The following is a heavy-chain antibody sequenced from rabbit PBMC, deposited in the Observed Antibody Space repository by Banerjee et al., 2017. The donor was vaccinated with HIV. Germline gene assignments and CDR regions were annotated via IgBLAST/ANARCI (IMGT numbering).Heavy chain of an antibody. CDR1: GFSFSNGYV. D-gene: IGHD6-1*01. J-gene: IGHJ4*01. Sequence: QEQLEESGGDLVKPEGSLTLTCTASGFSFSNGYVMCWVRQAPGKGLEWIACIYAGSSGSTYYASWAKGRFTISKTSSTTVDLKMTSLTAADTATYFCGRDRDGDAGYGSLALWGPGTLVTVS. CDR2: IYAGSSGST. V-gene: IGHV1S45*01. CDR3: GRDRDGDAGYGSLAL.